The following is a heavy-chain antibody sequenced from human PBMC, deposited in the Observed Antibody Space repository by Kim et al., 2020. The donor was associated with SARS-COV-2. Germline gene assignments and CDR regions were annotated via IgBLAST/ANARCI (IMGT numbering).Heavy chain of an antibody. CDR2: ISYDGSNK. CDR3: ASASTIFCPDDY. J-gene: IGHJ4*02. Sequence: GGSLRLSCAASGFTFSSYAMHWVRQAPGKGLEWVAVISYDGSNKYYVDSVKGRFTISRDNSKNTLYLQMNSLRAEDTAVYYCASASTIFCPDDYWGQGTLVTVSS. CDR1: GFTFSSYA. D-gene: IGHD3-9*01. V-gene: IGHV3-30*04.